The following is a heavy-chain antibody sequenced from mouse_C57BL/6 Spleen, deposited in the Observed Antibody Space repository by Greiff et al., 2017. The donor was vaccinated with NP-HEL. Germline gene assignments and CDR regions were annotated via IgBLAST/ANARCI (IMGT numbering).Heavy chain of an antibody. Sequence: QVQLKQPGAELVKPGASVKLSCKASGYTFTSYWMHWVKQRPGQGLEWIGMIHPNSGSTNYNEKVKSKATLTVNKSSSTAHMQLSSLTSEDSAVYYCARRQLRLPSMDYWGQGTSVTVSS. V-gene: IGHV1-64*01. CDR3: ARRQLRLPSMDY. J-gene: IGHJ4*01. D-gene: IGHD3-2*02. CDR1: GYTFTSYW. CDR2: IHPNSGST.